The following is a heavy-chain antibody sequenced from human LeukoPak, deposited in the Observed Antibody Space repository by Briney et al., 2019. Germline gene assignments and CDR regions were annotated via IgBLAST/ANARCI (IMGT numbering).Heavy chain of an antibody. CDR3: AKAPVTSCRGAFCYPFDY. V-gene: IGHV3-23*01. CDR1: GFSFSSYA. CDR2: MSSSDDGR. D-gene: IGHD2-15*01. Sequence: GGSLRLSCATSGFSFSSYAMSWVRQAPGKGLEWVSAMSSSDDGRYYAASVRGRFTISRDTSRSTLYLQMNSLRAEDAAVYYCAKAPVTSCRGAFCYPFDYWGQGTLVTASS. J-gene: IGHJ4*02.